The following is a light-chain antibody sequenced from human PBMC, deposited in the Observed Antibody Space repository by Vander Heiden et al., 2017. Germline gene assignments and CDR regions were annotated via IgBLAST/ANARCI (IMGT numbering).Light chain of an antibody. J-gene: IGLJ3*02. V-gene: IGLV7-46*01. Sequence: HAGVTQEPSLTVSPGGTVTLTCGSSTGAVSSGHYPYWFQQKPGQAPRTLIYDTSNKHARTPARFSGSLLGGKAALTLPEAQHEDEDEYYCLLSYIGAWVFGGGTKLTVL. CDR3: LLSYIGAWV. CDR2: DTS. CDR1: TGAVSSGHY.